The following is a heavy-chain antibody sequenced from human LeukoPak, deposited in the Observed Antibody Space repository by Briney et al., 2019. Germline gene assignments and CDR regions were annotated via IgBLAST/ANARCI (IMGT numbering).Heavy chain of an antibody. Sequence: PGGSLRLSCAASGFTFSDYYMSWIRQAPGKGLEWVSAISGSGGSTYYADSVKGRFTISRDNSKNTLYLQMNSLRAEDTAVYYCAKWRYDSSGYYFDYWGQGTLVTVSS. J-gene: IGHJ4*02. V-gene: IGHV3-23*01. D-gene: IGHD3-22*01. CDR2: ISGSGGST. CDR3: AKWRYDSSGYYFDY. CDR1: GFTFSDYY.